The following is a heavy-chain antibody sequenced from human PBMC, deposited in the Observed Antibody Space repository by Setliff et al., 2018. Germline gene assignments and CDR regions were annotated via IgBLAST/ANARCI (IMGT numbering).Heavy chain of an antibody. Sequence: SVKVSCKASGGTFSSYAISWVRQAPGQGLEWMGGIIPIFGTANYAQKFQGRVTITTDESTSTAYMELSSLRSEDTAVYYCARIVAAADPYNWFDPWGRGTLVTAPQ. CDR3: ARIVAAADPYNWFDP. V-gene: IGHV1-69*05. CDR2: IIPIFGTA. D-gene: IGHD6-13*01. CDR1: GGTFSSYA. J-gene: IGHJ5*02.